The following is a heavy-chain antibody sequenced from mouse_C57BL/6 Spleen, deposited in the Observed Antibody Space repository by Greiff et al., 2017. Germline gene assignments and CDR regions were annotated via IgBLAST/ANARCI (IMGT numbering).Heavy chain of an antibody. CDR1: GYTFTSYW. D-gene: IGHD1-1*01. Sequence: VQLQQPGAELVMPGASVKLSCKASGYTFTSYWMHWVKQRPGQGLEWIGEIDPSDSYTNYNQKFKGKSTLTVDKSSSTAYMPLSSLTSEDSAVYYCARATTVVAPHAMDYWGQGTSVTVSS. CDR2: IDPSDSYT. CDR3: ARATTVVAPHAMDY. J-gene: IGHJ4*01. V-gene: IGHV1-69*01.